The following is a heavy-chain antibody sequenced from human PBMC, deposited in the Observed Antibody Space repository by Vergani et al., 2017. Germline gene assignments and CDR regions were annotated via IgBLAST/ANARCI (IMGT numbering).Heavy chain of an antibody. CDR3: ARETTYGSGSYYSFGGMDV. CDR2: IYYSGRT. CDR1: GGSISSGGYY. J-gene: IGHJ6*02. Sequence: QVQLQESGPGLVKPSQTLSLTCTVSGGSISSGGYYWSWIRQHPGKGLEWIGYIYYSGRTYYNPSLKSRVTISVDTSKNQFSLKLSSVTAADTAVYYCARETTYGSGSYYSFGGMDVWGQGTTVTVSS. V-gene: IGHV4-31*03. D-gene: IGHD3-10*01.